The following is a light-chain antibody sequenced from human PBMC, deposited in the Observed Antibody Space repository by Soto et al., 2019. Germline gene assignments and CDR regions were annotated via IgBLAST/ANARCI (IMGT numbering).Light chain of an antibody. CDR3: QKYSSVPV. J-gene: IGKJ3*01. V-gene: IGKV1-27*01. CDR1: QGIRNF. Sequence: DIQMTQSPTSLSASVGDRVTITCRASQGIRNFVAWYQQKPGKAPKLLIYAASTLQSGVPSRFSGSGSGTYFPLTINRLQPEDVATYSCQKYSSVPVFGPGTKVEIK. CDR2: AAS.